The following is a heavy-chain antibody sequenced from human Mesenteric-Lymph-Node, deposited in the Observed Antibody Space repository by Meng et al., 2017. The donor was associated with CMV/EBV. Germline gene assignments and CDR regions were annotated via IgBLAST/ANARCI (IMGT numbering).Heavy chain of an antibody. J-gene: IGHJ6*02. Sequence: GGSLRLSCKGSGYSFTSYWIGWVRQMPGKGLEWMGIIHPGDPDTRYSPSFQGQVTISADKSISTAYLQWSGLKASDTAMYYCARATRHRYYYGMDVWGQGTTVTVSS. D-gene: IGHD6-6*01. CDR1: GYSFTSYW. CDR3: ARATRHRYYYGMDV. V-gene: IGHV5-51*01. CDR2: IHPGDPDT.